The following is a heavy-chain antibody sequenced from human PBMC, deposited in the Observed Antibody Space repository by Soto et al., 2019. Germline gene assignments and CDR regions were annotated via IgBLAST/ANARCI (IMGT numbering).Heavy chain of an antibody. CDR3: ARVIRRAYYYGMDV. J-gene: IGHJ6*02. CDR1: GGSISSGGYY. CDR2: IYYSGST. V-gene: IGHV4-31*03. Sequence: SETLSLTCTVSGGSISSGGYYWSWIRQHPGKGLEWIGYIYYSGSTYYNPSLKSRVTISVDTSKNQFSLKLSSVTAADTAVYYCARVIRRAYYYGMDVWGQGTTVTVS. D-gene: IGHD3-3*02.